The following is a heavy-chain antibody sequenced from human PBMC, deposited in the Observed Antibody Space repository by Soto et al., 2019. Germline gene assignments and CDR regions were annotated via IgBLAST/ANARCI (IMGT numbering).Heavy chain of an antibody. V-gene: IGHV4-4*07. D-gene: IGHD1-1*01. CDR3: AREFPGALERSRAFDI. CDR2: ISTSGTA. CDR1: GGSIISFY. Sequence: SETLSLTCTVSGGSIISFYWSWIRQSAGKGLERIGRISTSGTASYNPSLKSRVAMSADMSTNQFSLNLNSVTAADSAIYYCAREFPGALERSRAFDIWGQGTMVTVSS. J-gene: IGHJ3*02.